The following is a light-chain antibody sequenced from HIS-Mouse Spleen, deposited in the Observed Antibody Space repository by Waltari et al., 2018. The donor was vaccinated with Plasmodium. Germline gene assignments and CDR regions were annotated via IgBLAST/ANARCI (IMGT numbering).Light chain of an antibody. J-gene: IGKJ4*01. CDR3: QQRRNWPRVLT. CDR2: DAS. CDR1: QSVSSY. V-gene: IGKV3-11*01. Sequence: EIVLTQSPATLSLSPGERATLSCRASQSVSSYLAWYQQKPGQAPRLLIYDASNRATGIPARFSGSGSGTDFTLTISSLEPEDFAVYYCQQRRNWPRVLTFGGGTKVEIK.